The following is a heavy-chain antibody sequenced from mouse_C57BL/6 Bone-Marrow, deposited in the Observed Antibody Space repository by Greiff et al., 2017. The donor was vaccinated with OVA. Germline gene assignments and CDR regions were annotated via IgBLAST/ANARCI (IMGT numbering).Heavy chain of an antibody. V-gene: IGHV1-76*01. CDR2: IYPGSGNT. CDR1: GYTFTDYY. CDR3: ARYYDYRYYYAMDY. Sequence: QVQLQQSGAELVRPGASVKLSCKASGYTFTDYYINWVKQRPGQGLEWIARIYPGSGNTYYNEKFKGKATLTAEKSSSTAYMQLSSLTSEDSAVYCCARYYDYRYYYAMDYWGQGTSVTVSS. D-gene: IGHD2-4*01. J-gene: IGHJ4*01.